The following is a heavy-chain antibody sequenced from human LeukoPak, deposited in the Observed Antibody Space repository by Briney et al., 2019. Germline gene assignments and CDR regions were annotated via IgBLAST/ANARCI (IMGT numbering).Heavy chain of an antibody. J-gene: IGHJ4*02. Sequence: GSLRLSCAASGFTFTMYAMNWVRQAPGKGLEWVSGISASGGSTYYVDSVKGRFTISRDNSKNTVYLQMNSLRAEDTAVYYCAKVPHFEVVTKTSYFFDYWGQGTLITVSS. CDR1: GFTFTMYA. CDR3: AKVPHFEVVTKTSYFFDY. CDR2: ISASGGST. D-gene: IGHD2-21*01. V-gene: IGHV3-23*01.